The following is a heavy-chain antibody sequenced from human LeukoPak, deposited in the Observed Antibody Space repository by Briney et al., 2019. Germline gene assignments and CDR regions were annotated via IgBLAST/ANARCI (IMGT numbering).Heavy chain of an antibody. CDR2: ISGSGGST. V-gene: IGHV3-23*01. D-gene: IGHD3-10*01. CDR1: GFTFSSYA. Sequence: PGGSLRLSCAASGFTFSSYAMSWVRQAPGKGLEWVSAISGSGGSTYYADSVKGRFTISRDNSKNTLYLQMNSLRAEDTAVYYCAKDLGPMVRGVIYFHGMDVWGQGTTVTVSS. CDR3: AKDLGPMVRGVIYFHGMDV. J-gene: IGHJ6*02.